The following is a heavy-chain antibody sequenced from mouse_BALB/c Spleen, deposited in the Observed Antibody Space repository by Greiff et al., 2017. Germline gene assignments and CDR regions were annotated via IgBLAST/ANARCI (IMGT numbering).Heavy chain of an antibody. CDR3: ARFDDYDPYYAMDY. V-gene: IGHV1-69*02. J-gene: IGHJ4*01. CDR2: IDPSDSET. Sequence: VQLQQPGAELVKPGAPVKLSCKASGYTFTSYWMNWVKQRPGRGLEWIGRIDPSDSETHYNQKFKDKATLTVDKSSSTAYIQLSSLTSEDSAVHYCARFDDYDPYYAMDYWGQGTSVTVSS. D-gene: IGHD2-4*01. CDR1: GYTFTSYW.